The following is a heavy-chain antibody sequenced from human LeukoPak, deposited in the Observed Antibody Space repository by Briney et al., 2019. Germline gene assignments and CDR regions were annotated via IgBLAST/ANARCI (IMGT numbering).Heavy chain of an antibody. V-gene: IGHV1-2*02. CDR2: INPNSGGT. J-gene: IGHJ3*02. D-gene: IGHD2-2*01. CDR3: ARYCSSTSCHSWGAFDI. Sequence: GASVTVSCKASGYTFTGYYMHWVRQAPGQGLEWMGWINPNSGGTNYAQKFQGRVTMTWDTSISTAYMELSRLRSDDTAVYYCARYCSSTSCHSWGAFDIWGQGTMVTVSS. CDR1: GYTFTGYY.